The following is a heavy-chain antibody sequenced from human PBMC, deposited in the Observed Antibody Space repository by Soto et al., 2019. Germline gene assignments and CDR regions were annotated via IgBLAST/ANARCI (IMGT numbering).Heavy chain of an antibody. Sequence: SVKVSCKAPGGNFSSNGIRWVRQAPGQGLELMGGIIPTFGTTNYAHKFRGRVTITADESTGTAYMELSSLRSDDTAVYYCAGASDSTWYNWLDPWGQGTLVTVSS. D-gene: IGHD4-4*01. CDR3: AGASDSTWYNWLDP. V-gene: IGHV1-69*13. CDR1: GGNFSSNG. J-gene: IGHJ5*02. CDR2: IIPTFGTT.